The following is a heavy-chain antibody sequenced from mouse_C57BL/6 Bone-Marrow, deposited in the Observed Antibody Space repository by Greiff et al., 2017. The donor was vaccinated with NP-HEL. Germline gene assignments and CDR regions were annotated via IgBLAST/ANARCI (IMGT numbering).Heavy chain of an antibody. CDR2: IHPNSGST. CDR1: GYPFTSYW. CDR3: ANYGSSYVWYFDV. D-gene: IGHD1-1*01. V-gene: IGHV1-64*01. J-gene: IGHJ1*03. Sequence: QVQLQQPGAELVKPGASVKLSCKASGYPFTSYWMHWVKQRPGQGLEWIGMIHPNSGSTNYNEKFKSKATLTVDKSSSTAYMQLSSLTSEDSAVYYCANYGSSYVWYFDVWGTGTTVTVSS.